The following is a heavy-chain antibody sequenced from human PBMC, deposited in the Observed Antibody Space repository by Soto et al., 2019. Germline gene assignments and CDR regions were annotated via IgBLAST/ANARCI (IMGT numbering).Heavy chain of an antibody. V-gene: IGHV1-69*12. J-gene: IGHJ2*01. CDR3: AQTLGLAVAGPGRFDL. CDR1: GGTFSRYA. Sequence: QVQLVQSGAEVKKPGSSVKVSCKASGGTFSRYAISWVRQAPGQGIEWMGGIIPLFGTANYAQKFQGRVTITVDESTGTAYMELRRLRSEDTAAYYGAQTLGLAVAGPGRFDLWGRGTLVTVSS. D-gene: IGHD6-19*01. CDR2: IIPLFGTA.